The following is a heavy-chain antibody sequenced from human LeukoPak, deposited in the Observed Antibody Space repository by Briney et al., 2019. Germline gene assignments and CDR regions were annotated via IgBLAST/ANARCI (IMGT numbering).Heavy chain of an antibody. D-gene: IGHD5-18*01. CDR1: GYTFTSYA. J-gene: IGHJ4*02. CDR2: INAGNGNT. CDR3: ARDSGDTAMVPFDY. Sequence: ASVKVSCKASGYTFTSYAMHLVRQAPGQRLEWMGWINAGNGNTKYSQKFQGRVTITRDTSASTAYMELSSLRSEDTAVYYCARDSGDTAMVPFDYWGQGTLVTVSS. V-gene: IGHV1-3*01.